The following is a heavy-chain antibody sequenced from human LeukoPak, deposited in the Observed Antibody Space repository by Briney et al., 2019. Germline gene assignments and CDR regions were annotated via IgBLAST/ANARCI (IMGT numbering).Heavy chain of an antibody. D-gene: IGHD5-12*01. J-gene: IGHJ3*02. CDR3: ARHKSGYGAEHAFDI. Sequence: SETLSLTCTVSPGSIRGNFRSWIRQPPGKGLEWIGYIFYSGSTNYNPSLKSRVTISVDTSNKQFSLTLSSVTAADTALYYCARHKSGYGAEHAFDIWGQGTMVTVSS. CDR1: PGSIRGNF. V-gene: IGHV4-59*08. CDR2: IFYSGST.